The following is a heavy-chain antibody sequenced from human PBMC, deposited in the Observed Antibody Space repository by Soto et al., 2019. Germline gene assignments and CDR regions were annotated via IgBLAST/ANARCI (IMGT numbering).Heavy chain of an antibody. CDR3: AKDGLQWLAHYYYYGMDV. J-gene: IGHJ6*02. V-gene: IGHV3-23*01. Sequence: GGSLRLSCAASGFTFSSYAMSWVRQAPGKGLEWVSAISGSGGSTYYADSVKGRFTISRDNSKNTLYLQMNSLRAEDTAVYYCAKDGLQWLAHYYYYGMDVWGQGTTVTVSS. CDR1: GFTFSSYA. D-gene: IGHD6-19*01. CDR2: ISGSGGST.